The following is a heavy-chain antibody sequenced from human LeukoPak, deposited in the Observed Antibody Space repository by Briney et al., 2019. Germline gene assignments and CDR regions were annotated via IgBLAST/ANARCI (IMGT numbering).Heavy chain of an antibody. CDR2: VYRSGST. Sequence: SETLSLTCVVSGYSISSGYHWGWIRQPPGEGLEWSGSVYRSGSTYYNPSLKSRVTISVDTSKNQISLKVRSVTAADKAVYYCARETWVFDYLGQGIMVTVSS. V-gene: IGHV4-38-2*02. CDR1: GYSISSGYH. D-gene: IGHD7-27*01. J-gene: IGHJ4*02. CDR3: ARETWVFDY.